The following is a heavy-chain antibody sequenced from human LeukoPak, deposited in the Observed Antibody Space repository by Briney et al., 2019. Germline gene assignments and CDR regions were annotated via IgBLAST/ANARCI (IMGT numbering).Heavy chain of an antibody. V-gene: IGHV4-59*01. CDR1: GGSISSYY. CDR3: ARDYSKGMWGATTLGY. Sequence: SETLSLTCTVSGGSISSYYWSWIRQPPGKGLEWVGYIYYSGSNNYNPSLKSRVTISVDTSKNQFALKLSSVTAADTAVYYCARDYSKGMWGATTLGYWGQGTLVTVSS. J-gene: IGHJ4*02. D-gene: IGHD1-26*01. CDR2: IYYSGSN.